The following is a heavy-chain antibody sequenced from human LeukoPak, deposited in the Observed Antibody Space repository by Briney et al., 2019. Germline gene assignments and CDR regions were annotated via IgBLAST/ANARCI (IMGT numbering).Heavy chain of an antibody. Sequence: ASVKVSCKASGYTFTHYVVHWVRQAPGQRPEWMGWINAGNGDTKYSQNFQDRVTITRDTSASTAYMELSSLTSEDTALYYCARDDCGDTCYPGGYWGQGSLVTVSS. CDR2: INAGNGDT. J-gene: IGHJ4*02. D-gene: IGHD2-21*01. V-gene: IGHV1-3*01. CDR3: ARDDCGDTCYPGGY. CDR1: GYTFTHYV.